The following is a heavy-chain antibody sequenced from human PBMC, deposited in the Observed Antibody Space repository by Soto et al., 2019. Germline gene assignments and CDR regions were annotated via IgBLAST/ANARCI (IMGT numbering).Heavy chain of an antibody. CDR1: GGSISSGGYY. CDR2: IYYSGST. Sequence: QVQLQESGPGLVKPSQTLSLTCTVSGGSISSGGYYWSWIRQHPGKGLEWIGYIYYSGSTYYNPSLKIRVTISVDTSKNQFSLKLSSVTAADTAVYYCARFRTRATTESGGFDYWGQGTLVTVSS. CDR3: ARFRTRATTESGGFDY. D-gene: IGHD4-17*01. V-gene: IGHV4-31*03. J-gene: IGHJ4*02.